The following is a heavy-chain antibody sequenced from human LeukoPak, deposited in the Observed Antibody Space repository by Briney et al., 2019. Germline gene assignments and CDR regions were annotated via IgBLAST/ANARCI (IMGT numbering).Heavy chain of an antibody. J-gene: IGHJ3*02. CDR1: GGSISTYY. V-gene: IGHV4-59*01. Sequence: SETLSLTCTVSGGSISTYYWSWIRRPPGKGLEWIGYIYYSGSTNYNPSLKSRVTISVDTSKNQFSLKLSSVTAADTAVYYCARGPLGDEFADAFDIWGQGTMVTVSS. D-gene: IGHD4-17*01. CDR2: IYYSGST. CDR3: ARGPLGDEFADAFDI.